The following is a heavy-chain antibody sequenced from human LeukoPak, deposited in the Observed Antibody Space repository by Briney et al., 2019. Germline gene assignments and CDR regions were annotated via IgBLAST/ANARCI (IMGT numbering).Heavy chain of an antibody. Sequence: GGSLRLSCVASTFTFNEYYMSWIRQAPGKGLEWVSSISSGASTIYYADSVKGRFTISRDNAKNSLYLQMNSLRAEDTAVYYCARIKDCSSTSCYSDYYYYMDVWGKGTTVTVSS. J-gene: IGHJ6*03. CDR3: ARIKDCSSTSCYSDYYYYMDV. D-gene: IGHD2-2*01. CDR1: TFTFNEYY. CDR2: ISSGASTI. V-gene: IGHV3-11*04.